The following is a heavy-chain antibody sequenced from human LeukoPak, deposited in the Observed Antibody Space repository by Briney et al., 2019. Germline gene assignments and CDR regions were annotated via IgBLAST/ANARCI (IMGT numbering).Heavy chain of an antibody. V-gene: IGHV3-74*01. CDR2: ITSDGSTT. CDR1: GFTFSTYW. J-gene: IGHJ4*02. Sequence: GGSLRLSCAASGFTFSTYWMNWVRQAPGKGLVWVSRITSDGSTTRYADSVKGRFTISRDNAKNTLYLQMNSLRAEDTAVYYCARSLTYYYDSSGYYYFDYWGQGTLVTVSS. D-gene: IGHD3-22*01. CDR3: ARSLTYYYDSSGYYYFDY.